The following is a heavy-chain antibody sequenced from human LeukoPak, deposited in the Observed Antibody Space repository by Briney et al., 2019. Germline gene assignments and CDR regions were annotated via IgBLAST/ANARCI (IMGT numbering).Heavy chain of an antibody. CDR2: INWSGDNT. V-gene: IGHV3-20*04. J-gene: IGHJ4*02. D-gene: IGHD1-20*01. CDR1: GFTLADYG. Sequence: GGSLRLSCEDSGFTLADYGLSWVRQAPGKGAQWVGGINWSGDNTFYADSVKGRFTISRDNTKKTLYLQMDKLRGDDTGTYYCARDLSSNWSNLGYWGQGTLVTVSS. CDR3: ARDLSSNWSNLGY.